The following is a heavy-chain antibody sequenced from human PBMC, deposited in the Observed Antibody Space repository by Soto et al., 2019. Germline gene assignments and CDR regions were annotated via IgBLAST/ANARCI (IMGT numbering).Heavy chain of an antibody. J-gene: IGHJ6*02. CDR2: IWFDASDK. CDR1: GFTFSSYG. Sequence: PGGSLRLSCAASGFTFSSYGMHWVRQAPGKGLEWVALIWFDASDKYYADSVKGRFTISRDNSKSTLYLQMNGLRAEDTAIYYCATSHYSGALSLGMDVWGQGTTVTVSS. V-gene: IGHV3-33*01. CDR3: ATSHYSGALSLGMDV. D-gene: IGHD1-26*01.